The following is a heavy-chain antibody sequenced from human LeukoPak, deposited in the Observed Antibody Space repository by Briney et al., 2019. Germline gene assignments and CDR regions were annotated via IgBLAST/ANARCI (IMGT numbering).Heavy chain of an antibody. CDR3: ARGGSILTGYLDY. D-gene: IGHD3-9*01. CDR2: IYYSGST. V-gene: IGHV4-59*01. Sequence: SETLSLTCTVSGGSISSYYWSWIRQPPGKGLEWSGYIYYSGSTNYNPSLKSRVTISVDTSKNQFSLKLSSVTAADTAVYYCARGGSILTGYLDYWGQGTLVTVSS. J-gene: IGHJ4*02. CDR1: GGSISSYY.